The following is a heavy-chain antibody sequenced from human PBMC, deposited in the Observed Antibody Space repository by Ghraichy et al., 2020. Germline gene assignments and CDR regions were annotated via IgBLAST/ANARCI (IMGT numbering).Heavy chain of an antibody. CDR2: IKQDGSEK. CDR1: GFTLSNYW. J-gene: IGHJ4*02. D-gene: IGHD4-11*01. Sequence: LSLTCAASGFTLSNYWMNWVRQAPGKGLEWVANIKQDGSEKYYVDSVKGRFTISRDNAKNSLDLQMNSLRAEDTAVYYCALLCSNNVEHLGWGQGTLVTVSS. V-gene: IGHV3-7*01. CDR3: ALLCSNNVEHLG.